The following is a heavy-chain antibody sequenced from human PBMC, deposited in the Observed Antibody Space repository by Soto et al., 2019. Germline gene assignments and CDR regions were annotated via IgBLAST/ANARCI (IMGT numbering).Heavy chain of an antibody. Sequence: QVQLQESGPGLVKPSQTLSLTCSVSGLSVTTGGGYYWSWIRQRPGKGLEWIGYIYYSGSTYYNPSLKSRVSISADPSTNQFSLKMTSVTVADTAVYYCAKDEGLLWSGELLWGQGILVTVSS. CDR2: IYYSGST. CDR3: AKDEGLLWSGELL. D-gene: IGHD3-10*01. CDR1: GLSVTTGGGYY. J-gene: IGHJ4*02. V-gene: IGHV4-31*03.